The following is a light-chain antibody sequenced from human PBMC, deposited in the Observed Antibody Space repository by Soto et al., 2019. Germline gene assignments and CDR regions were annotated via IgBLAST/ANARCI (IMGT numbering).Light chain of an antibody. V-gene: IGKV1-39*01. Sequence: DSQMPQSPSSLSASMGDRVSITCRASQSIGPDLNWYQQKPGKAPKLLIYGASTLQGGVPSRFSGSVSGPEFTLTISSLQPGYVATYFCQQTYSTPWTCGQGTKVDI. CDR1: QSIGPD. J-gene: IGKJ1*01. CDR3: QQTYSTPWT. CDR2: GAS.